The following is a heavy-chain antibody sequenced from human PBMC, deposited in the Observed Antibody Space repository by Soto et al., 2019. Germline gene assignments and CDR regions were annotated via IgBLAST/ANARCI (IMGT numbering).Heavy chain of an antibody. D-gene: IGHD3-22*01. CDR3: TSHTPPPTMLVATCWFDP. V-gene: IGHV1-18*01. J-gene: IGHJ5*02. CDR1: GYTFTSYG. CDR2: ISAYNGNT. Sequence: QVQLVQSGAEVKKPGASVKVSCKASGYTFTSYGISWVRQAPGQGLEWMGWISAYNGNTNYAQKLQGRVTMTTDTSTSTAYMELRSLRSDDTAVYYCTSHTPPPTMLVATCWFDPWGQGTLVIVSS.